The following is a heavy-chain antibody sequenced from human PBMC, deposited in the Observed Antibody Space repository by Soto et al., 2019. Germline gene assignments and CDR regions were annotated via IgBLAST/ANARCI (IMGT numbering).Heavy chain of an antibody. CDR1: GFTFSSYS. D-gene: IGHD3-3*01. CDR3: ARAGIFGVVINPFDY. CDR2: ISSSSSYI. V-gene: IGHV3-21*01. J-gene: IGHJ4*02. Sequence: GGSLRLSCAASGFTFSSYSMNWVRQAPGKGLEWVSSISSSSSYIYYADSVKGRFTISRDNAKNSLYLQMNSLRAEDTAVYYCARAGIFGVVINPFDYWGQGTLVTVSS.